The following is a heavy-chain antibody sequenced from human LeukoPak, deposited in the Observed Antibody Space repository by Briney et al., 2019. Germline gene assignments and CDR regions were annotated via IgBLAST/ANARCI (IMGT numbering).Heavy chain of an antibody. CDR1: GFTFSSYA. CDR3: ARACCGSYSTSFAFDI. V-gene: IGHV3-64*01. Sequence: QTGGSLRLSCAASGFTFSSYAMHWVRQAPGKGLEYVSAISSNGGSTYYANSVKGRFTISRDNSKNTLYLQMGSLRAEDMAVYYCARACCGSYSTSFAFDIWGQGTMVTVSS. J-gene: IGHJ3*02. CDR2: ISSNGGST. D-gene: IGHD1-26*01.